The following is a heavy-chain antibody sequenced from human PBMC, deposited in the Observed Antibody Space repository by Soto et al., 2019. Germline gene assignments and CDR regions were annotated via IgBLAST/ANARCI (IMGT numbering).Heavy chain of an antibody. CDR2: IYTSGST. Sequence: QVQLQESGPGLVKPSETLSLTCTVSGGSISNYYWSWIRQPAGKGLEWIGRIYTSGSTNYNPSLKRRVTMTVDTSKNQLSLKLSSVTAADTAVYYCARAWAAAGKGWFDPWGQGTLVTVSS. J-gene: IGHJ5*02. CDR1: GGSISNYY. CDR3: ARAWAAAGKGWFDP. D-gene: IGHD6-13*01. V-gene: IGHV4-4*07.